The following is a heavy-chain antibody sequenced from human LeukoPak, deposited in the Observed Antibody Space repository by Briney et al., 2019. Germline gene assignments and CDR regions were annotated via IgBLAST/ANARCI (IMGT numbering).Heavy chain of an antibody. CDR1: GYTFTDYF. CDR3: ARCHVGGWYLA. CDR2: INPNSGGT. D-gene: IGHD6-19*01. J-gene: IGHJ4*02. Sequence: ASVKVSCKASGYTFTDYFLHWVRQAPGQGLEWMGWINPNSGGTNYAQKFQGRVTMTRDTSISTAYMYLSRLRSDDTAVYYCARCHVGGWYLAWGQGTLVTVSS. V-gene: IGHV1-2*02.